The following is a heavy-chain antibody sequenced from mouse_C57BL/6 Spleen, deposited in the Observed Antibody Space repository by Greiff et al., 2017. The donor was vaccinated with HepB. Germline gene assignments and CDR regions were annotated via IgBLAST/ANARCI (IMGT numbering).Heavy chain of an antibody. CDR2: IDPETGGT. J-gene: IGHJ1*03. Sequence: LVESGAELVRPGASVTLSCKASGYTFTDYEMHWVKQTPVHGLEWIGAIDPETGGTAYNQKFKGKAILTADKSSSTAYMELRSLTSEDSAVYYCTRRYDYDDWYFDVWGTGTTVTVSS. D-gene: IGHD2-4*01. CDR3: TRRYDYDDWYFDV. V-gene: IGHV1-15*01. CDR1: GYTFTDYE.